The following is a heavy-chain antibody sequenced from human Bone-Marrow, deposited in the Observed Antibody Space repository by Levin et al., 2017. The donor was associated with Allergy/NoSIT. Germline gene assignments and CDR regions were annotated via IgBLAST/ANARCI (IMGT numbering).Heavy chain of an antibody. CDR2: ISGSSDRS. D-gene: IGHD3-22*01. Sequence: GGSLRLSCAASGFTFSSYAMGWVRQAPGKGLEWISAISGSSDRSFYADSVKGRFTISRDNSKNTLYLDMNTLRAEDTAVYYCAKYDRSSALVILFESWGQGTLVSVSS. J-gene: IGHJ4*02. CDR1: GFTFSSYA. CDR3: AKYDRSSALVILFES. V-gene: IGHV3-23*01.